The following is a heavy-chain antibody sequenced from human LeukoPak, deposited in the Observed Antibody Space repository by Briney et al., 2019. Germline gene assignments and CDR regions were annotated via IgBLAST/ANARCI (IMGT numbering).Heavy chain of an antibody. Sequence: SQTLSLTCTVSGDSIRSYYWSWVRQPPGKGLEWIGYIYYTGSTTYNPSLKSRVTISVDTSKNQFSLKLSSVTAADTAVYYCARGEWFGELSGWFDPWGQGTLVTVSS. D-gene: IGHD3-10*01. CDR1: GDSIRSYY. V-gene: IGHV4-59*01. CDR3: ARGEWFGELSGWFDP. J-gene: IGHJ5*02. CDR2: IYYTGST.